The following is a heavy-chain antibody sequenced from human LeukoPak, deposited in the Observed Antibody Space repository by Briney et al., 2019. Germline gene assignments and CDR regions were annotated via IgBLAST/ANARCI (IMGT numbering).Heavy chain of an antibody. D-gene: IGHD1-1*01. CDR1: GFTFSSYW. V-gene: IGHV3-7*01. CDR2: MKQDASEK. CDR3: VRDRIPRHNYFDL. J-gene: IGHJ4*02. Sequence: PGGSLRLSCVGSGFTFSSYWMSWVRQAPGKGPEWVANMKQDASEKYYFGALNGRFTIFRDNAKNSLYLQMNTLAVEDTALYFCVRDRIPRHNYFDLWGQGTLVTVSS.